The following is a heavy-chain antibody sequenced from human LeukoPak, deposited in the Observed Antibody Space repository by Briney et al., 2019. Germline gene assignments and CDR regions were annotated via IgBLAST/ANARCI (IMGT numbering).Heavy chain of an antibody. J-gene: IGHJ5*02. D-gene: IGHD3-10*01. V-gene: IGHV4-59*01. CDR3: ARDRLWFGELSNNNWFDP. CDR1: GGFNTHYY. Sequence: SETLSLTCSVSGGFNTHYYWSWIRQPPGKGLEWIGYFYHSGSTNYNPSPKSRVPISVDTSKNQFSLKLSSVTAADTAVYYCARDRLWFGELSNNNWFDPWGQGTLVTVSS. CDR2: FYHSGST.